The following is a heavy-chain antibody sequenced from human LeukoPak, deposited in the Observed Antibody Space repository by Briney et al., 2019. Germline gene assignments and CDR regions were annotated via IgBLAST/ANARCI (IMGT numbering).Heavy chain of an antibody. CDR1: GFTFSSYE. Sequence: GGSLRLSCAASGFTFSSYEMNWVRQAPGKGLEWVSYISSSGSTIYYADSVKGRFTISRDNAKNTVSLQMNSLRAEDTGVYFCARAPSEIGGYYPEYFRHWGQGTLVTVSS. J-gene: IGHJ1*01. CDR3: ARAPSEIGGYYPEYFRH. CDR2: ISSSGSTI. D-gene: IGHD3-22*01. V-gene: IGHV3-48*03.